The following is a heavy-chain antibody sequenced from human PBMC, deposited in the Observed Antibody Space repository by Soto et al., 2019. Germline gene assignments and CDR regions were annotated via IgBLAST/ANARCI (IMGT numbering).Heavy chain of an antibody. J-gene: IGHJ6*02. Sequence: QVQLVQSGAEVKKPGSSVKVSCKASGGTFSSYAISWVRQAPGQGLEWMGGIIPIFGTANYAQKFQGRVTITAEKSTSTAYMELSSLRSEDTAVYYCARGDYYGSGSHGYYYGMDVWGQGTTVTVSS. CDR3: ARGDYYGSGSHGYYYGMDV. D-gene: IGHD3-10*01. CDR1: GGTFSSYA. CDR2: IIPIFGTA. V-gene: IGHV1-69*06.